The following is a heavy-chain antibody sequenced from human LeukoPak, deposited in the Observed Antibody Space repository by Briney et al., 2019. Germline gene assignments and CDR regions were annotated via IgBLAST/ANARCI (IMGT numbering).Heavy chain of an antibody. J-gene: IGHJ4*02. CDR1: GFTFSNAW. D-gene: IGHD1-26*01. V-gene: IGHV3-15*01. CDR3: TTNVLRWELFDY. CDR2: IRSKTDGGTT. Sequence: GGSLRLSCAVSGFTFSNAWMSWVRQAPGKGLEWVGRIRSKTDGGTTDYAAPVKGRVTISSDDSKNTLYLQMNSLKTEDTAVYYCTTNVLRWELFDYWGQGALVTVSS.